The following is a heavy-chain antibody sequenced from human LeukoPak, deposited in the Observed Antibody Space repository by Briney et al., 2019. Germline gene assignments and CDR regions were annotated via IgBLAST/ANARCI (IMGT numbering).Heavy chain of an antibody. D-gene: IGHD2-2*01. CDR2: INPNSGGT. CDR1: GGTFSSYA. Sequence: ASVKVSCKASGGTFSSYAISWVRQAPGQGLEWMGRINPNSGGTNYAQKFQSRVTMTRDTSISTAYMELSRLRPDDTAVYYCARGNLMPYDYWGQGTLVTVSS. V-gene: IGHV1-2*06. J-gene: IGHJ4*02. CDR3: ARGNLMPYDY.